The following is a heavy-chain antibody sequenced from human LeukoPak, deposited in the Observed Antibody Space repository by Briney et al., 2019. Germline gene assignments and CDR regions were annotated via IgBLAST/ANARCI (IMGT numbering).Heavy chain of an antibody. CDR3: TTEGVSL. D-gene: IGHD3-16*01. CDR1: GFNFSNAR. J-gene: IGHJ4*02. V-gene: IGHV3-15*01. CDR2: IKRQKDGMTT. Sequence: PGGSLRLSCVGSGFNFSNARMSWVRQAPGKGLEWVGRIKRQKDGMTTDYAASVKGRFTISRDDSKTMLFLQMSSLKVEDTALYYCTTEGVSLWGQGTPVSVSS.